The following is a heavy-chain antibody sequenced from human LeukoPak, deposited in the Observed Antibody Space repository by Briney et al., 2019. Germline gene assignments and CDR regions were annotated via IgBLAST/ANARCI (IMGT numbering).Heavy chain of an antibody. J-gene: IGHJ4*02. V-gene: IGHV3-48*03. CDR3: ARDERFGEAPFYY. CDR1: GFTFSSYE. CDR2: IRSSGSII. D-gene: IGHD3-10*01. Sequence: GGSLRLSCAASGFTFSSYEMNWVRPAPGKGLEWVLYIRSSGSIIYYADSSKVRFTISRDNPRNSLSLHRKRLRPQEPASYYCARDERFGEAPFYYWGQGTLVGVCS.